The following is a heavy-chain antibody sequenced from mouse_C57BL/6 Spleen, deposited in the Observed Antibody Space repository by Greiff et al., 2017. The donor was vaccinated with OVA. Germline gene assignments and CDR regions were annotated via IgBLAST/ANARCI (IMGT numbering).Heavy chain of an antibody. D-gene: IGHD1-1*01. CDR2: LDPSASYP. Sequence: VQLQQPGAELVRPGTSVKLSCKASGYTFTSYWMHWVKQRPGQGLEWIGVLDPSASYPNYNQKFKGKATLTVDTSSSTAYMQLSSLTSEDSAVYYCAHITTVVATDYWGQGTTLTVSS. CDR3: AHITTVVATDY. CDR1: GYTFTSYW. V-gene: IGHV1-59*01. J-gene: IGHJ2*01.